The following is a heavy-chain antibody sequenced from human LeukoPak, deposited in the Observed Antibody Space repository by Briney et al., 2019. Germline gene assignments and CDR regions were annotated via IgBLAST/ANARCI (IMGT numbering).Heavy chain of an antibody. CDR3: ARELSGWYNY. CDR2: IYSGGST. V-gene: IGHV3-66*01. J-gene: IGHJ4*02. D-gene: IGHD6-19*01. CDR1: GFTFSSYA. Sequence: PGGSLRLSCAASGFTFSSYAMSWVRQAPGKGLEWVSVIYSGGSTYYADSVKGRFTISRDNSKNTLYLQMNSLRAEDTAVYYCARELSGWYNYWGQGTLVTVTS.